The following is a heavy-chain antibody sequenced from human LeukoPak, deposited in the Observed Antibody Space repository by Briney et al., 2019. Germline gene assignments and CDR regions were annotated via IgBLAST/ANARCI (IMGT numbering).Heavy chain of an antibody. D-gene: IGHD6-13*01. J-gene: IGHJ4*02. CDR3: AKDQRVGVHSSSRPISPADY. CDR1: GFTFSSYG. Sequence: GGSLRLSCAASGFTFSSYGMHWVRQAPGKGLEWVAVISYDGSNKYYADSVKGRFTISRDNSKNTLYLQMNSLRAEDTAVYYCAKDQRVGVHSSSRPISPADYWGQGTLVTVSS. CDR2: ISYDGSNK. V-gene: IGHV3-30*18.